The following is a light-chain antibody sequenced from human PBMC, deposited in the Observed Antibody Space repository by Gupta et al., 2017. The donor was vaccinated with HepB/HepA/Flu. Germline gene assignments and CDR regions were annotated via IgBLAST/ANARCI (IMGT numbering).Light chain of an antibody. CDR1: SSDVGGYNY. Sequence: QSALSQPASVSGSPGPPITISCTGTSSDVGGYNYVSWYQQHPGKAPKLMIYDVSNRPSGVSNRFSGSKSGNTASLTISGLQAEDEADYYCSSYTSSSTRVFGTGTKVTVL. CDR3: SSYTSSSTRV. J-gene: IGLJ1*01. CDR2: DVS. V-gene: IGLV2-14*01.